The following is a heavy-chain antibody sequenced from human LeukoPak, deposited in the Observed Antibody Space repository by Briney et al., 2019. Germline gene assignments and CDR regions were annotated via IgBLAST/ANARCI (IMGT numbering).Heavy chain of an antibody. J-gene: IGHJ6*02. CDR2: ISSNGSII. Sequence: GGSLRLSCAASGFTFSDYYVNWIRQAPGKGLEWVPHISSNGSIIYYADSVRGRFSISRDNAKNSLYLQMSSLRAEDTAVYYCARGVGYDFWTGLFYGMDVWGQGTTVTVSS. D-gene: IGHD3-3*01. V-gene: IGHV3-11*01. CDR3: ARGVGYDFWTGLFYGMDV. CDR1: GFTFSDYY.